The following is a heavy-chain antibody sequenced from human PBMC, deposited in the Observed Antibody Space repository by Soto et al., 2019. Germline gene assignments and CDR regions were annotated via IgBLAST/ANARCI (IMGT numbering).Heavy chain of an antibody. Sequence: QVQLQESGPGLVKPSQTLSLTCTVSGGSISTGGYYWSWIRQHPGKGLEWIGYIYYSGSTSYNPSLKCLFPISFDTSRNQFPLKLSSVTAADTVVYYCARMGRWDIVEGWFEPWGQGTLVTVSS. V-gene: IGHV4-31*01. J-gene: IGHJ5*02. CDR3: ARMGRWDIVEGWFEP. CDR2: IYYSGST. D-gene: IGHD2-15*01. CDR1: GGSISTGGYY.